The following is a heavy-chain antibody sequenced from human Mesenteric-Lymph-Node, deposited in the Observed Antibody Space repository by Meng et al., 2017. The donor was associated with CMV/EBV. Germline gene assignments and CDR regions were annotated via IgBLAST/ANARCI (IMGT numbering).Heavy chain of an antibody. J-gene: IGHJ3*01. CDR2: ISHDERNI. V-gene: IGHV3-30*03. CDR1: GFDFKNYD. Sequence: GESLTLSCAASGFDFKNYDMHWVRPAPGQGLEWVAVISHDERNIYYADSVKGRFSISRDNGRNSLYLQMNRLRAEDTAVYYCARSEFDAFDFWGQGTMVTVSS. CDR3: ARSEFDAFDF.